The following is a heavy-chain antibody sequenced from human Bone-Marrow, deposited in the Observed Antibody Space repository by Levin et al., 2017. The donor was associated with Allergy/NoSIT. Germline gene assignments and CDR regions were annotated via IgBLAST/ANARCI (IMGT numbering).Heavy chain of an antibody. CDR3: ARDSHISSPIDY. CDR1: GFTFSPYG. D-gene: IGHD6-13*01. CDR2: TWYDGSKK. V-gene: IGHV3-33*01. J-gene: IGHJ4*02. Sequence: SCAASGFTFSPYGMHWVRQAPGKGLEWVAFTWYDGSKKYYVESVKGRFTISRDNLNNTLYLQMNDLRAEDTAVYYCARDSHISSPIDYWGQGTLVSVSS.